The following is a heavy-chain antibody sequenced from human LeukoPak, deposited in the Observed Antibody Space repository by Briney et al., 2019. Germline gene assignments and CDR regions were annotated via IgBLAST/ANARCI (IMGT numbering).Heavy chain of an antibody. D-gene: IGHD6-13*01. V-gene: IGHV1-8*02. J-gene: IGHJ4*02. CDR3: ARGRWSSSRQGDY. CDR2: MNPNSGNT. CDR1: RYTFTDYF. Sequence: ASVKVSCKASRYTFTDYFMHWVRQAPGQGLEWMGWMNPNSGNTGYAQKFQGRVTMTRNTSISTAYMELSSLRSEDTAVYYCARGRWSSSRQGDYWGQGTLVTVSS.